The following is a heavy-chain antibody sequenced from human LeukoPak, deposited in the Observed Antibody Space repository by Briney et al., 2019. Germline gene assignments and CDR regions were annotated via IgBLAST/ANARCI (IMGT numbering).Heavy chain of an antibody. Sequence: PGRSLRLSCAASGFTFSSYGMHWVRQAPGKGLEWVAVISYDGSTKHYPDSVKGRFTISRDNSKNTLYLQMSSLRAEDTAVYYCAKDRYCSGGSCYYDAFDIWGQGTMVTVSS. CDR1: GFTFSSYG. J-gene: IGHJ3*02. D-gene: IGHD2-15*01. CDR2: ISYDGSTK. CDR3: AKDRYCSGGSCYYDAFDI. V-gene: IGHV3-30*18.